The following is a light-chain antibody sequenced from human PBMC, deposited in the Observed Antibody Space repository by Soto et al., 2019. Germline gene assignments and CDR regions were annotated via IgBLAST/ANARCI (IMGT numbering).Light chain of an antibody. Sequence: DIQMTQFPSTLSASVGDIVTITCRASQSISSWMAWYQQKPGKAPKLLIYDASSLESGVPSSFSGSGSGTEFTLAIRCLLPVDFASYYCQKSNSYFRTFGEGDKLEI. CDR3: QKSNSYFRT. CDR2: DAS. CDR1: QSISSW. V-gene: IGKV1-5*01. J-gene: IGKJ1*01.